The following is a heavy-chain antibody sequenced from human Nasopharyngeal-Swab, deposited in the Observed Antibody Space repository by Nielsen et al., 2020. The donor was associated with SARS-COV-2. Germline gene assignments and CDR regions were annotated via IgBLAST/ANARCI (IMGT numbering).Heavy chain of an antibody. CDR3: ARGDYSNYADYYYYYYMDV. J-gene: IGHJ6*03. D-gene: IGHD4-11*01. Sequence: GGPLRLPCAASGFTFSSYWMHWVRQAPGKGLVWVSRINSDGSSTSYADSVKGRFTISRDNAKNTLYLQMNSLRAEDTAVYYCARGDYSNYADYYYYYYMDVWGKGTTVTVSS. CDR1: GFTFSSYW. CDR2: INSDGSST. V-gene: IGHV3-74*01.